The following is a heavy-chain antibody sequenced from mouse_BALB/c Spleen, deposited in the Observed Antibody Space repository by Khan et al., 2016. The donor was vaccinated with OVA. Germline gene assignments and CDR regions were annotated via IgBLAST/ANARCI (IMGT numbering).Heavy chain of an antibody. V-gene: IGHV5-6-3*01. J-gene: IGHJ2*01. CDR3: ARMARTIN. Sequence: EVELVESGGGLVQPGGSLKLSCAASGFTFSSYGMSWVRQTPDKRLELVATINSNGGSNYYPDSVKGRFTISRENAKNTRYLKMSSLKSEDTAMYYCARMARTINWGQGTTLTVSS. CDR2: INSNGGSN. CDR1: GFTFSSYG.